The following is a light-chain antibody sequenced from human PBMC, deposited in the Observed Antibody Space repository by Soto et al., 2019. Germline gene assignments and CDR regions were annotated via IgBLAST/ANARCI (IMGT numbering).Light chain of an antibody. CDR3: QQYDILPIT. CDR2: DAS. CDR1: QDINIY. Sequence: DIQMTQSPSALVASVGDRVTSTCQATQDINIYLNWYQQKPGKAPNLLIYDASNLEIGVPSRFSGSGSGTHFTSTISSLQTEDIGTYYCQQYDILPITFGRGTRREIK. J-gene: IGKJ5*01. V-gene: IGKV1-33*01.